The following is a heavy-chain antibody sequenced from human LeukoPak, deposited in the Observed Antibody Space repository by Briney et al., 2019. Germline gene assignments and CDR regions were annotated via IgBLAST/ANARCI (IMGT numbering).Heavy chain of an antibody. V-gene: IGHV4-38-2*02. CDR2: IYHSGST. CDR1: GYSISSGYY. D-gene: IGHD4-11*01. J-gene: IGHJ3*02. Sequence: SETLSLTCTVSGYSISSGYYWGWIRQPPGKGLEWIGSIYHSGSTYYNPSLKSRVTKSLDTSRNQFYLKLTSVTAADTAVYYCARDPYSVLDAFDIWGQETMVTVSS. CDR3: ARDPYSVLDAFDI.